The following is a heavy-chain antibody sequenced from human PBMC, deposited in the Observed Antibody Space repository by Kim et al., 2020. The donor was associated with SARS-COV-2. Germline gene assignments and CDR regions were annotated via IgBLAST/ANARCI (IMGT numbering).Heavy chain of an antibody. CDR3: AGFGELAQGNDY. Sequence: SETLSLTCAVYGGSFSGYYWSWIRQPPGKGLEWIGEINHSGSTNYNPSLKSRVTISVDTSKNQFSLKLSSVTAADTAVYYCAGFGELAQGNDYWGQGTLVTVSS. J-gene: IGHJ4*02. D-gene: IGHD3-10*01. CDR1: GGSFSGYY. CDR2: INHSGST. V-gene: IGHV4-34*01.